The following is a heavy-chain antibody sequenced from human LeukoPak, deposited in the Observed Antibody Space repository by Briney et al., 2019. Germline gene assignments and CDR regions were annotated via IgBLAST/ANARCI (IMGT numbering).Heavy chain of an antibody. V-gene: IGHV4-31*03. CDR2: IYYSGST. Sequence: PSETLSLTCTVSGGSISSGGYYWSWIRQHPGKGLEWIGHIYYSGSTYYNPSLKSRVTISVDTSKNQFSLKLSSVTAADTAVYYCAGGGPGRYYDILTGYSEPGGYYFDYWGQGTLVTVSS. J-gene: IGHJ4*02. D-gene: IGHD3-9*01. CDR1: GGSISSGGYY. CDR3: AGGGPGRYYDILTGYSEPGGYYFDY.